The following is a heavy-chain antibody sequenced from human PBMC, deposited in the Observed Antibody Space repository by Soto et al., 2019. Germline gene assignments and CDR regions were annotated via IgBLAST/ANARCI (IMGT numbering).Heavy chain of an antibody. CDR2: ISYDGSNK. J-gene: IGHJ3*02. V-gene: IGHV3-30*18. CDR1: GFTFSSYG. D-gene: IGHD2-21*02. CDR3: AKDKGDTTTDAFDI. Sequence: SCAASGFTFSSYGMHWVRQAPGKGLEWVAVISYDGSNKYYADSVKGRFTISRDNSKNTLYLQMNSLRAEDTAVYYCAKDKGDTTTDAFDIWGQGTMVTVSS.